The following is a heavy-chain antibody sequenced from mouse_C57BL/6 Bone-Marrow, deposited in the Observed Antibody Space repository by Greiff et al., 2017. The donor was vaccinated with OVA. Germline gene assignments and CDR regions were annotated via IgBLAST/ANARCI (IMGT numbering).Heavy chain of an antibody. CDR1: GYTFTSYW. D-gene: IGHD2-3*01. CDR2: IDPSDSYT. J-gene: IGHJ4*01. V-gene: IGHV1-69*01. Sequence: QVQLQQPGAELVMPGASVKLSCKASGYTFTSYWMHWVKQRPGQGLEWIGEIDPSDSYTNYNQKFKGKSTLTVDKSSSTAYMQLSSLTSEDSAVYYCAREGWLPYAMDYWGQGTSVTVSS. CDR3: AREGWLPYAMDY.